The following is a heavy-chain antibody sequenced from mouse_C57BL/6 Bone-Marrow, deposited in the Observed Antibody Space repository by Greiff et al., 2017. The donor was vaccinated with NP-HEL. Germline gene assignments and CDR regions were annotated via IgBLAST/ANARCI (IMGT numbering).Heavy chain of an antibody. V-gene: IGHV1-81*01. CDR2: IYPRSGNT. D-gene: IGHD1-1*01. Sequence: QVQLQQSGAELARPGASVKLSCKASGYTFTSYGISWVKQRTGQGLEWIGEIYPRSGNTYYNEKFKGKATLTADKSSSTAYMELRSLTSEDSAVYFCARAPIYYYGSSDVKYYAMDYWGQGTSVTVSS. CDR3: ARAPIYYYGSSDVKYYAMDY. J-gene: IGHJ4*01. CDR1: GYTFTSYG.